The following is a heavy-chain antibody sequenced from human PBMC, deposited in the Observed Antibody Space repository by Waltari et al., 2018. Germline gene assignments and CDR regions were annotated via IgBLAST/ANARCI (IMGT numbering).Heavy chain of an antibody. D-gene: IGHD6-19*01. CDR2: IYYSGST. CDR3: ATPMVTVGAGTSDY. J-gene: IGHJ4*02. Sequence: QLQLQASGPALVKPSETLSLTCTLPGSSISSSRSYWGWIRQPPGKGLEWIGSIYYSGSTYYNPSLKSRVTISVDTSKNQFSLKLSSVTAADTAVYYCATPMVTVGAGTSDYWGQGTLVTVSS. V-gene: IGHV4-39*01. CDR1: GSSISSSRSY.